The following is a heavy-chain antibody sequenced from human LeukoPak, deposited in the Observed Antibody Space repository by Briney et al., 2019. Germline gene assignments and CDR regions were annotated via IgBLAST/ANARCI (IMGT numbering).Heavy chain of an antibody. V-gene: IGHV3-23*01. J-gene: IGHJ3*01. CDR1: GFTFSNYA. Sequence: GGSLRLSCAASGFTFSNYAMSWVRQAPGKGLEWVSGISGSADNTYYAESVKGRFRIFRDNSKNTQYLQMNSLRAEDTAVYYCVKEFLAVASSLDAFDVWGQGTMVTVSS. CDR2: ISGSADNT. CDR3: VKEFLAVASSLDAFDV. D-gene: IGHD4-23*01.